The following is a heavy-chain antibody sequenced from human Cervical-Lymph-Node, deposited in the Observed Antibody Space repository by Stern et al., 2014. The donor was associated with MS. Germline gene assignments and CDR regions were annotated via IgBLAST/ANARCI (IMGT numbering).Heavy chain of an antibody. CDR1: GYKFSSYE. CDR3: ARRRYYDSSPFEY. Sequence: VQLVESGAEVKKPGASVKVSCKASGYKFSSYEMYWVRQAPGQRLEWMGWISAGNGNTRYSQKFQGRVTITRDTSASTVYMELGGLRSEDTAVYYCARRRYYDSSPFEYWGQGTLVTVSS. J-gene: IGHJ4*02. D-gene: IGHD3-22*01. V-gene: IGHV1-3*01. CDR2: ISAGNGNT.